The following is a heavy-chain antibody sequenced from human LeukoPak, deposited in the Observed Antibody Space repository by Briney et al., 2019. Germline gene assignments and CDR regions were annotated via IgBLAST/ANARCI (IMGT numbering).Heavy chain of an antibody. Sequence: PGGSLRLSCAASGFTFSSYAMSWVRQAPGKGLEWVSAISGSGGSTYYADSVKGRFTISRDNSKNTLYLQMNSLRAEDTAVYYCANPPPPPSLLGWGDVGLFIDYGAREPRAPVSS. J-gene: IGHJ4*02. D-gene: IGHD3-10*02. CDR3: ANPPPPPSLLGWGDVGLFIDY. CDR2: ISGSGGST. V-gene: IGHV3-23*01. CDR1: GFTFSSYA.